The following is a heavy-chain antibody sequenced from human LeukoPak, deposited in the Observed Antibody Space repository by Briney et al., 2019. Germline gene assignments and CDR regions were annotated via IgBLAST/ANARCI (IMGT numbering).Heavy chain of an antibody. CDR3: ARGRDRSKTGDL. D-gene: IGHD5-24*01. CDR2: IHPSGIF. J-gene: IGHJ5*02. CDR1: GGSCDDYY. V-gene: IGHV4-34*01. Sequence: PSETLSLTCAVYGGSCDDYYCSWIRQPPGKGLEWIGEIHPSGIFYYNSSLVSRVTISIDTSKTQFSLRLTSVTAADTALYYCARGRDRSKTGDLWGQGSLVTVSS.